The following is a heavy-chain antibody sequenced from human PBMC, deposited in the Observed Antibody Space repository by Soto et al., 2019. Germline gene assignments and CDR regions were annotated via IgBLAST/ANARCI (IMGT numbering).Heavy chain of an antibody. V-gene: IGHV1-69*12. CDR2: IIPSFGTA. CDR3: ARDRGPSSGYYPYWFDP. CDR1: GGTFSSYA. D-gene: IGHD3-22*01. Sequence: QVQLVQSGAEVKKPGSSVKVSCKASGGTFSSYAITWVRQAHGQGLEWMGGIIPSFGTANYAQKFHGRVTITADDSTSTAYMELSSMSSEDTAVYYCARDRGPSSGYYPYWFDPWGQGTLVTVSS. J-gene: IGHJ5*02.